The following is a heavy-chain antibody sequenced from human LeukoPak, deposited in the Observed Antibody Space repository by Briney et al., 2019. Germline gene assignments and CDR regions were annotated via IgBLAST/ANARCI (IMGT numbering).Heavy chain of an antibody. Sequence: GGSLRLSCAASGFTVSSNYMSWVRQAPGKGLEWVSVIYSGGSTYYADSVKGRFTISRDNSKNTLYLQMNSLRAEDTAVYYCARDSPAYYYDSSGYAVPSVGMDVWAKGPRSPSP. CDR1: GFTVSSNY. CDR3: ARDSPAYYYDSSGYAVPSVGMDV. D-gene: IGHD3-22*01. CDR2: IYSGGST. J-gene: IGHJ6*02. V-gene: IGHV3-66*02.